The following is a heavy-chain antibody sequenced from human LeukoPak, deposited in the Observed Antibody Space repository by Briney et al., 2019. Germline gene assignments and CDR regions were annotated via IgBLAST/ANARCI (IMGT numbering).Heavy chain of an antibody. J-gene: IGHJ4*02. D-gene: IGHD2-2*01. Sequence: GGSLRLSCAASGFTFSSYSMNWVRQAPGKGLEWVSSISSSSSYIYYADSVKGRFTISRDNAKNSLYLQMNSLRAEDTAVYYCAKDRADIVVVPAAIGVGVFDYWGQGTLVTVSS. CDR1: GFTFSSYS. CDR3: AKDRADIVVVPAAIGVGVFDY. V-gene: IGHV3-21*01. CDR2: ISSSSSYI.